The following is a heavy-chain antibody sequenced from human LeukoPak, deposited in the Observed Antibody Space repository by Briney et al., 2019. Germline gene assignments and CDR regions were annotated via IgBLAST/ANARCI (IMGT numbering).Heavy chain of an antibody. CDR2: IYYSGST. CDR1: GGSSSSNY. V-gene: IGHV4-59*01. Sequence: PSETLSLTCTVSGGSSSSNYWSWIRQPPGKGLEWIGYIYYSGSTNYNPSLKSRVTISVDTSKNQFSLRLNSVTPADTAVYYCARAKGDYWGQGTLVTVSS. CDR3: ARAKGDY. J-gene: IGHJ4*02.